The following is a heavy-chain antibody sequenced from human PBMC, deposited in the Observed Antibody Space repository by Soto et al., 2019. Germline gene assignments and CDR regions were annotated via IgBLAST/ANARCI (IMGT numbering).Heavy chain of an antibody. J-gene: IGHJ6*03. V-gene: IGHV3-30*18. Sequence: QVQLVESGGGVVQPGRSLRLSCAASGFTFSSYGMHWVRQAPGKGLEWVAVISYDGSNKYYADSVKGRFTISRDNSKNTLYLQMNSLRAEDTPVYYCAKGVAGSDYYYYYMDVWGKGTTVTVSS. CDR3: AKGVAGSDYYYYYMDV. CDR1: GFTFSSYG. CDR2: ISYDGSNK. D-gene: IGHD6-19*01.